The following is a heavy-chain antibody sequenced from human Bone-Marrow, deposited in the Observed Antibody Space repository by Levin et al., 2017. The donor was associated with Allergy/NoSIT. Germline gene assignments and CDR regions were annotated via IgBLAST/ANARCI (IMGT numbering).Heavy chain of an antibody. CDR3: ARDGGIAARYPFDK. Sequence: PGGSLRLSCTTSGFTFSVYSMHWVRQVPGKGLVWVSSVHRDETSTNYADSVNGRFTISRDNAKNTLFLQMNSLRGDDTAVYYCARDGGIAARYPFDKWGQGTLVTVSS. CDR1: GFTFSVYS. V-gene: IGHV3-74*01. J-gene: IGHJ4*02. D-gene: IGHD6-25*01. CDR2: VHRDETST.